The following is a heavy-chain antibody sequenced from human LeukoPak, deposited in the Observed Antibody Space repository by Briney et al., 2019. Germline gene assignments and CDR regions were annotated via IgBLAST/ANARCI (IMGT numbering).Heavy chain of an antibody. V-gene: IGHV3-48*04. D-gene: IGHD2-21*01. CDR3: ARVRVFAKLSVVRPREVNCFDP. Sequence: GGSLRLSCAASGFTFSSYNMNWVRQAPGKGPEWVSYISSSSNTIYYADSVKGRFTISRDNAKNSLYLQMNSLRAEDTAVYYCARVRVFAKLSVVRPREVNCFDPWGQGTLVTVSS. CDR1: GFTFSSYN. CDR2: ISSSSNTI. J-gene: IGHJ5*02.